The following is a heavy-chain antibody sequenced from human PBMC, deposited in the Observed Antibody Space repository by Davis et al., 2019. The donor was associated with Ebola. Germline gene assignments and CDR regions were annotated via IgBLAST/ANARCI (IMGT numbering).Heavy chain of an antibody. Sequence: GESLKISCAASGFTFSSYWMSWVRQAPGKGLEWVANIKQDGSEKYYVDSVKGRFTISRDNAKNSLYLQMNSLRDEDTAVYYCARDAVTTFYYYGMDVWGQGTTVTVSS. CDR1: GFTFSSYW. CDR2: IKQDGSEK. CDR3: ARDAVTTFYYYGMDV. D-gene: IGHD4-17*01. J-gene: IGHJ6*02. V-gene: IGHV3-7*01.